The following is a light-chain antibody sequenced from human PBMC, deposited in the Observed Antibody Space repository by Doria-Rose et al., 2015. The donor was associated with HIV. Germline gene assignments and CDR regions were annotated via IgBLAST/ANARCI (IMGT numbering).Light chain of an antibody. CDR3: QQYGTSRGT. J-gene: IGKJ5*01. CDR2: DAS. Sequence: EIVLTQSPGTLSLSSGERATLSCRASQRVKSSYLAWYQQKPGQAPRLLIYDASTRATGIPDRFSGSVSGTDFTLTISRLEPEDVAVYYCQQYGTSRGTFGQGTRLEIK. V-gene: IGKV3-20*01. CDR1: QRVKSSY.